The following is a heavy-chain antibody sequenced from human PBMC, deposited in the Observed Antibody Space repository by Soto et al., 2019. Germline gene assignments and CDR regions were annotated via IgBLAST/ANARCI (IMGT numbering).Heavy chain of an antibody. J-gene: IGHJ4*02. CDR3: ARVHYGDYGVYHY. CDR2: INSDGSNT. V-gene: IGHV3-74*01. Sequence: EVQLVESGGGLVQPGGSLRLSCAASGFTFSSYWMHWVRQAPGKGLVWVSRINSDGSNTNYADSVKGRFTISRDNAKNTLYLQMNTLRAAATAVYYFARVHYGDYGVYHYWGQGSLVTVSS. CDR1: GFTFSSYW. D-gene: IGHD4-17*01.